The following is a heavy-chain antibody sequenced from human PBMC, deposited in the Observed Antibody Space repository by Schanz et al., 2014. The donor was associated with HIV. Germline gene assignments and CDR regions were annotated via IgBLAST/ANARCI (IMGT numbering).Heavy chain of an antibody. CDR3: AKDVGLYSTDFDY. V-gene: IGHV3-23*04. Sequence: VQLVESGGGLVQPGGSLRLSCAAAGFSFSSYAMSWVRQAPRKGLEWVSGISVSGRSTYYADSVKGRFTISRDNAKNMLYVQMNSLGAEDTAFYYCAKDVGLYSTDFDYWGQGTLVTVSS. J-gene: IGHJ4*02. D-gene: IGHD5-12*01. CDR2: ISVSGRST. CDR1: GFSFSSYA.